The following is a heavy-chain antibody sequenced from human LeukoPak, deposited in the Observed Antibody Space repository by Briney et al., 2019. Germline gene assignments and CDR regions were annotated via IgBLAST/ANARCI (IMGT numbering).Heavy chain of an antibody. CDR2: IIPILGTA. V-gene: IGHV1-69*10. CDR3: ARAADYGDPFDY. J-gene: IGHJ4*02. D-gene: IGHD4-17*01. Sequence: GASVKVSCKASGGTFSSYAINWVRQAPGQGLEWMGGIIPILGTANYAQKFQGRVTITADKSTSTAYMELSSLRSEDTAVYYCARAADYGDPFDYWGQGTLVTVSS. CDR1: GGTFSSYA.